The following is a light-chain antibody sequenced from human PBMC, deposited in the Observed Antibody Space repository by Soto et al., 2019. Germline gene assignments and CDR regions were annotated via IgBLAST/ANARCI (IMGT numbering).Light chain of an antibody. CDR3: AASDDSLNGWV. Sequence: QSVLTQPPSASGTPGQRVTISCSGSSSNIGSNTVNWYQQLPGTAPKLLIYSNNQRPSGVPDRFSGSKSGTSASLAISGLQSEDEAEYYCAASDDSLNGWVFGGGTKVTVL. CDR1: SSNIGSNT. V-gene: IGLV1-44*01. J-gene: IGLJ3*02. CDR2: SNN.